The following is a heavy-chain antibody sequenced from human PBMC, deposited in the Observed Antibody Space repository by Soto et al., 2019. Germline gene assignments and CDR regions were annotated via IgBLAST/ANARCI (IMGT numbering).Heavy chain of an antibody. J-gene: IGHJ6*02. CDR1: GFTFSSYS. CDR3: ARGMGYCGGDCYSIGMDV. V-gene: IGHV3-48*02. D-gene: IGHD2-21*02. CDR2: ISSSSSTI. Sequence: GGSLRLSCAASGFTFSSYSMNWVRQAPGKGLEWVSYISSSSSTIYYADSVKGRFTISRDNAKNSLYLQMNSLRDEDTAVYYCARGMGYCGGDCYSIGMDVWGQGTTVTV.